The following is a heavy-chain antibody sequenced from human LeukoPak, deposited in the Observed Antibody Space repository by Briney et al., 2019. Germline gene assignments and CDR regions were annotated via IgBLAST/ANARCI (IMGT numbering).Heavy chain of an antibody. Sequence: SETLSLTCTVSGGSISSYYWSWIRQPPGKGLEWIGYIYYSGSTNYNPSLKSRVTISVDTSKNQFSLKLSSVTAADTAVYYWARGKWGSGSHHYYYYYGMDVWGQGTTVTVSS. V-gene: IGHV4-59*01. D-gene: IGHD3-10*01. CDR3: ARGKWGSGSHHYYYYYGMDV. CDR1: GGSISSYY. CDR2: IYYSGST. J-gene: IGHJ6*02.